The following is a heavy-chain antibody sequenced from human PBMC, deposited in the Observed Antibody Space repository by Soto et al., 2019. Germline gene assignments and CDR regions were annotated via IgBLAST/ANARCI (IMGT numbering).Heavy chain of an antibody. J-gene: IGHJ5*02. CDR1: GGSISSYY. CDR2: IYYSGST. V-gene: IGHV4-59*01. CDR3: ARVPNGFDP. Sequence: PSETLSLTCTVSGGSISSYYWSWIRQPPGKGLEWIGYIYYSGSTNYNPSLKVRFSLSLETSKTRFSLKLIFLTAGDTAVYYCARVPNGFDPWGQGTLVTVSS.